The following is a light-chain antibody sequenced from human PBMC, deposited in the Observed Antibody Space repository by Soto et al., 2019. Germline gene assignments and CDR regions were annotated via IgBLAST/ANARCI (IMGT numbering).Light chain of an antibody. V-gene: IGLV1-44*01. CDR2: SNN. J-gene: IGLJ1*01. CDR1: SSNIGSNT. CDR3: AAWDDSLSGYV. Sequence: QPVLTQPPSASGTPGERVTISCFGSSSNIGSNTVNWYQQLPGKAPKLLIYSNNQRPSGVPDRFSGSKSGTSASLAISGLQSEDEADYYWAAWDDSLSGYVFGAGTKVT.